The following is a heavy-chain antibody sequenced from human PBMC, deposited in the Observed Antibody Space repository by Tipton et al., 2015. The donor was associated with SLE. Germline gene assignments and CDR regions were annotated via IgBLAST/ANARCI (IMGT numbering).Heavy chain of an antibody. CDR2: IHHSGNT. J-gene: IGHJ3*01. CDR3: TRGLYGGSSV. Sequence: TLSLTCTVSGGSISDRSYHWVWIRQPPGKGLEWIGEIHHSGNTDYNPSLKSRVTISIDTSKSQFSLKLSSVTAADAAVYYCTRGLYGGSSVWGQGTMVTVSS. CDR1: GGSISDRSYH. V-gene: IGHV4-39*07. D-gene: IGHD1-26*01.